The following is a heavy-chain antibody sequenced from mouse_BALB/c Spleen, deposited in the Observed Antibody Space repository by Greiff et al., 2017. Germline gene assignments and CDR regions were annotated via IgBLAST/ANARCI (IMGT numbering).Heavy chain of an antibody. CDR1: GDSITSGY. J-gene: IGHJ2*01. CDR2: ISYSGST. Sequence: VQLQQSGPSLVKPSQTLSLTCSVTGDSITSGYWNWIRKFPGNKLEYMGYISYSGSTYYNPSLKSRISITRDTSKNQYYLQLNSVTTEDTATYYCARYGAYYGNPYFDYWGQGTTLTVSS. V-gene: IGHV3-8*02. CDR3: ARYGAYYGNPYFDY. D-gene: IGHD2-10*01.